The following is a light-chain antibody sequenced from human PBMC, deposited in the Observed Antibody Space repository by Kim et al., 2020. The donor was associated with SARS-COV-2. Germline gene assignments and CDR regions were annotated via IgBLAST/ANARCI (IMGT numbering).Light chain of an antibody. CDR2: LDN. CDR1: ELCGKF. V-gene: IGLV3-1*01. Sequence: VSPGQTASLPCSGHELCGKFVCWYQQKPGQSPRLLIYLDNRRPSGTPERFSGSTSGNTATLTISGTQAMDEADYFCQVWDTTSDVVFGGGTSLTVL. J-gene: IGLJ3*02. CDR3: QVWDTTSDVV.